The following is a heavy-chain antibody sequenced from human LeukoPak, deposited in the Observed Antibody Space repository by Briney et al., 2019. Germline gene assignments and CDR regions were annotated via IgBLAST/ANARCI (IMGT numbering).Heavy chain of an antibody. CDR1: GYTFTGYY. CDR3: ARESEELYYFDY. CDR2: INPNSGGT. J-gene: IGHJ4*02. D-gene: IGHD1-7*01. Sequence: ASVKVSRKASGYTFTGYYMHWVRQAPGQGLEWMGRINPNSGGTNYAQKFQGRVTMTRDTSISTAYMELSRLRSDDTAVYYCARESEELYYFDYWGQGTLVTVSS. V-gene: IGHV1-2*06.